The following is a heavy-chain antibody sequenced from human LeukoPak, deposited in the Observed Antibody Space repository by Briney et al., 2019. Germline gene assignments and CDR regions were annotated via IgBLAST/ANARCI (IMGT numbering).Heavy chain of an antibody. D-gene: IGHD4-17*01. Sequence: ASVKVSCKASGYTFTSYYMHWVRQAPGQGLEWMGIINPSGGSTSYAQKFQGRVTMTRDMSTSTVYTELSSLRSEDTAVYYCARDVRPTTVTTPAFDIWGQGTMVTVSS. CDR3: ARDVRPTTVTTPAFDI. CDR2: INPSGGST. V-gene: IGHV1-46*01. J-gene: IGHJ3*02. CDR1: GYTFTSYY.